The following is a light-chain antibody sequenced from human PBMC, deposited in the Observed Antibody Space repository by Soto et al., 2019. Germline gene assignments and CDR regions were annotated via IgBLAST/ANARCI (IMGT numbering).Light chain of an antibody. CDR3: QQYNSYPYT. J-gene: IGKJ2*01. CDR1: QRITNW. V-gene: IGKV1-5*03. Sequence: DIQMTQSPSTLSASIGDRVTITCRASQRITNWLVWYQQKPGKAPKLLIYKASSLESGVSSRFSGGGSGTEFTLTISSLQPDDVATYYCQQYNSYPYTFGQGTQLAIQ. CDR2: KAS.